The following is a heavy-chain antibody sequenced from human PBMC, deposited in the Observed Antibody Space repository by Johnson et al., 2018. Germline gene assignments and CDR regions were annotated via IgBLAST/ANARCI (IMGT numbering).Heavy chain of an antibody. Sequence: VQLVESGGSLVKPGGSLRLSCAASGFSFSDYYMTWIRQVPGKGLEWVSYISSSGSIIYYADSVEGGFTIPRDNAKRSLYLQMNSLRAGDSTVYFCARGAWAVVAETLGRHNYYYMDVWGKGTTVTVSS. V-gene: IGHV3-11*04. CDR2: ISSSGSII. CDR3: ARGAWAVVAETLGRHNYYYMDV. D-gene: IGHD2-15*01. J-gene: IGHJ6*03. CDR1: GFSFSDYY.